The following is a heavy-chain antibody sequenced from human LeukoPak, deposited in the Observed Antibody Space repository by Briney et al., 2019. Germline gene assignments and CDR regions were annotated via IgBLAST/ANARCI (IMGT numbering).Heavy chain of an antibody. J-gene: IGHJ4*02. CDR2: IYSAGST. D-gene: IGHD2-15*01. CDR3: ARKTPRFGDYDY. CDR1: GFTVSSSY. V-gene: IGHV3-66*01. Sequence: PRGSLTLSCAASGFTVSSSYMSWVRQAPGKGLEWVSLIYSAGSTYYADSVKGRFTISRDNSKNPLYLQMNSLRAEDTAVYYCARKTPRFGDYDYWGQGTLVTVSS.